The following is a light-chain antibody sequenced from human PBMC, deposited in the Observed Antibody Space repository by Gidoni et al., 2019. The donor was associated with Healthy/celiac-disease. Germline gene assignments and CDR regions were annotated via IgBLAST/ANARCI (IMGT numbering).Light chain of an antibody. CDR3: QQYGSSPGT. CDR1: QSVSSSY. J-gene: IGKJ1*01. Sequence: EIVLTQSPGTLSLSPGERATLSCRASQSVSSSYLAWYQQKPGHAPSLLFYGASSRATGIPDRFSGSASGTDFTLTISRLEPEDFAVYYCQQYGSSPGTFGQGTKVEIK. CDR2: GAS. V-gene: IGKV3-20*01.